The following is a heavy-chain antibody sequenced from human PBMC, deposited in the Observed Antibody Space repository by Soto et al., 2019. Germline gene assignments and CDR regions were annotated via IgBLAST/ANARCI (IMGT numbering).Heavy chain of an antibody. V-gene: IGHV3-23*01. CDR1: GFTFSSYA. J-gene: IGHJ4*02. CDR3: AKDIVVVPAASN. Sequence: EVQLLESGGGLVQPGGSLRLSCAASGFTFSSYAMSWVRQAPGKGLEWVSAISGSGGTTYYADSVKGRFTISRDNSKNTLYLQMNSLRAEDTAVYYCAKDIVVVPAASNWGQGTLVTVSS. CDR2: ISGSGGTT. D-gene: IGHD2-2*01.